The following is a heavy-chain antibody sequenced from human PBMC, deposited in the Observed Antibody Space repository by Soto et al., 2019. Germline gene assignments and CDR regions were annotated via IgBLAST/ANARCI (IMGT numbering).Heavy chain of an antibody. Sequence: QVRLVQSGAEVKKPGSSVKVSCKDSGGTFSNYALSWVRQAPGQGLEWMGGIILPFGTANYAQKFQGRVTITADESRPTAYMELSGLRSEDTAVYYCARGTDYAGYFDYWGQGTLVTVSS. J-gene: IGHJ4*02. CDR1: GGTFSNYA. D-gene: IGHD4-17*01. CDR3: ARGTDYAGYFDY. CDR2: IILPFGTA. V-gene: IGHV1-69*12.